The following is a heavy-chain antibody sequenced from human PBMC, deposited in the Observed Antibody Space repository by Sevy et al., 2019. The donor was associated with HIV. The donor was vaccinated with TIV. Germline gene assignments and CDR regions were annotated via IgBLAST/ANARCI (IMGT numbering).Heavy chain of an antibody. Sequence: GGSLRLSCAASGFTFSSYSMNWVRQAPGKGLEWVSSISSSSSYIYYADSVKGRFTISRDNAKKSLYLQMNSLRAEETAVYYCARAPQQLVMREFDYWGQGTLVTVSS. D-gene: IGHD6-13*01. V-gene: IGHV3-21*01. CDR1: GFTFSSYS. CDR3: ARAPQQLVMREFDY. J-gene: IGHJ4*02. CDR2: ISSSSSYI.